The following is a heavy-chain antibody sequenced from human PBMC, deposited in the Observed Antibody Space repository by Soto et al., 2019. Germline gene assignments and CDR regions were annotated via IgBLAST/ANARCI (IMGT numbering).Heavy chain of an antibody. CDR3: ARVRVIRGVIPSHFGL. V-gene: IGHV1-69*06. CDR1: GGTFNSYG. D-gene: IGHD3-10*01. Sequence: QAHLAQSGAEVKKPGSSVTVSCKASGGTFNSYGISWVRQAPGQGLDWMGVIIPLYGTVNYAQKFQGRVSMTADKSPSTAYRDLNSRRSDDTAVYYCARVRVIRGVIPSHFGLWGQGTQVTVSS. CDR2: IIPLYGTV. J-gene: IGHJ4*02.